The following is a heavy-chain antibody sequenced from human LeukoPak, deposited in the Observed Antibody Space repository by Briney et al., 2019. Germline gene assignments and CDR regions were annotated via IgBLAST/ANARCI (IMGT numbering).Heavy chain of an antibody. Sequence: PGGSLRLSCAASGFHFSSYSMNWVRPAPGKGLEWVSYISSTSSPIYYGDSVKGRFTISRDNAKNSVYLQMNSLRAEDTAVYYCARNFDFWSGYYYYGMDVWGQGTTVTVSS. CDR3: ARNFDFWSGYYYYGMDV. V-gene: IGHV3-48*01. CDR1: GFHFSSYS. J-gene: IGHJ6*02. CDR2: ISSTSSPI. D-gene: IGHD3-3*01.